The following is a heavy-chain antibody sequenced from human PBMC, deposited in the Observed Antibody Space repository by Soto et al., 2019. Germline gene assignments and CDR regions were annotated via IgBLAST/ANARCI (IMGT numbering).Heavy chain of an antibody. D-gene: IGHD3-10*01. Sequence: GASVKVSCKASGYTFTGYYMHWVRQAPGQGLEWMGWINPNSGGTNYAQKFQGWVTMTRDTSISTAYTELSSLRSEDTAVYYCATFYGSGSSDYFDYWGQGTLVTVSS. CDR1: GYTFTGYY. CDR3: ATFYGSGSSDYFDY. J-gene: IGHJ4*02. V-gene: IGHV1-2*04. CDR2: INPNSGGT.